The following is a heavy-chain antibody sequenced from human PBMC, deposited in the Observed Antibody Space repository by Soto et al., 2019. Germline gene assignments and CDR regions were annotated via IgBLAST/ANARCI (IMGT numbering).Heavy chain of an antibody. D-gene: IGHD3-16*01. CDR1: GFRLSPYW. CDR3: ARDVGGHDY. V-gene: IGHV3-74*03. CDR2: LSSDGFGA. J-gene: IGHJ4*02. Sequence: GGSLRLSCAASGFRLSPYWMHWVRQVPGRGLEWVARLSSDGFGAAYADSVKGRFFISRDIARNTLSLQMNSLRADDTAVYYCARDVGGHDYWGRGTGVTVSS.